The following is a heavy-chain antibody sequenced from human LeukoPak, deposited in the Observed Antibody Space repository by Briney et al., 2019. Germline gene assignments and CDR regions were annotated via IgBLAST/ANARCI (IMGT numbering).Heavy chain of an antibody. Sequence: PSETLSLTCTVSGGSISSSSYYWGWIRQPPGKGLEWIGSIYYSGSTYYNPSLKSRVTISVDTSKNQFSLKLSSVTAADTAVYYCARAVYYDSSGYHWGPLGGIFDYWGQGTLVTVSS. V-gene: IGHV4-39*01. CDR3: ARAVYYDSSGYHWGPLGGIFDY. D-gene: IGHD3-22*01. J-gene: IGHJ4*02. CDR2: IYYSGST. CDR1: GGSISSSSYY.